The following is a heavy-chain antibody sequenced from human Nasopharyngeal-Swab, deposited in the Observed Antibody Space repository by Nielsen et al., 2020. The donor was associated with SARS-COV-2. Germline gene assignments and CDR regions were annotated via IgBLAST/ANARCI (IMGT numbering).Heavy chain of an antibody. D-gene: IGHD5-18*01. J-gene: IGHJ4*02. CDR2: ISYDGSNK. V-gene: IGHV3-30*18. Sequence: GESLKISCAASGFTFSSYGMHWVRQAPGKGLEWVAVISYDGSNKYYADSVKGRFTISRDNSKNTLYLQMNSLRAEDTAVYYCAKDSTGYSYGWGIVDYWGQGTLVTVSS. CDR3: AKDSTGYSYGWGIVDY. CDR1: GFTFSSYG.